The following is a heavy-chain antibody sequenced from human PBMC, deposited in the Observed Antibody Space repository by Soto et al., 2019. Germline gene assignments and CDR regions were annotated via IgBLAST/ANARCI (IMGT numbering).Heavy chain of an antibody. D-gene: IGHD3-22*01. CDR1: GGSIGTYY. CDR3: ARLEESSGYYPGPAFDY. J-gene: IGHJ4*02. V-gene: IGHV4-59*01. Sequence: SETLSLTCTVSGGSIGTYYWAWIRQPPGKGLERIGYMSYSGSTNYNPSLKSRVTISVDKPKNQLSLILNSVTAADTAVYYCARLEESSGYYPGPAFDYWGQGILVTVSS. CDR2: MSYSGST.